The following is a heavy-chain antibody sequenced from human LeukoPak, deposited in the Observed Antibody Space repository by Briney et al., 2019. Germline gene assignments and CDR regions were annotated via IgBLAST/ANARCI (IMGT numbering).Heavy chain of an antibody. J-gene: IGHJ3*02. CDR1: GFTFSSYA. Sequence: GRSLRLSCAASGFTFSSYAMSWVRQTPGKGLEWVSGIDPSGGGTYYADSVKGRFTISRDNSKNTLYLQMNSLRAEDTAAYYCAKISPLDYGGKPWALDIWGQGTMVTVSS. CDR2: IDPSGGGT. CDR3: AKISPLDYGGKPWALDI. D-gene: IGHD4-23*01. V-gene: IGHV3-23*01.